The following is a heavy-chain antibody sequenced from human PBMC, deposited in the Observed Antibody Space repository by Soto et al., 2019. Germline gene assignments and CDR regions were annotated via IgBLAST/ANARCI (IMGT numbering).Heavy chain of an antibody. V-gene: IGHV3-30*18. CDR1: GFPFSGYG. J-gene: IGHJ4*02. D-gene: IGHD3-9*01. CDR3: AKVVNVSDLLTLDFDS. Sequence: QVQLVESGGGVVQPGRSLRLSCVASGFPFSGYGMHWVRQAPGKGLVLVAVISYDGDYKSYADSVKGRFTVSRDNSNNTPSLQMNSLRPAYTGVYFCAKVVNVSDLLTLDFDSWDQGALVAVSS. CDR2: ISYDGDYK.